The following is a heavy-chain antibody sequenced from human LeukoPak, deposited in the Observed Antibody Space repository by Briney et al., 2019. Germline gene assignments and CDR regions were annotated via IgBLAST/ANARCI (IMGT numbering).Heavy chain of an antibody. CDR1: GGSISSYY. CDR2: IYYSGST. CDR3: ARVLPDSSGYSPNWFGP. V-gene: IGHV4-59*01. Sequence: PSETLSLTCTVSGGSISSYYWSWIRQPPGKGLEWIGYIYYSGSTNYNPSLKSRVTISVDTSKNQFSLKLSSVTAADTAVYYCARVLPDSSGYSPNWFGPWGQGTLVTVSS. J-gene: IGHJ5*02. D-gene: IGHD3-22*01.